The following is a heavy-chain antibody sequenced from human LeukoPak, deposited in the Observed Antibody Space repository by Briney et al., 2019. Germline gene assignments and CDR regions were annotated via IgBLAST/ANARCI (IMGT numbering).Heavy chain of an antibody. V-gene: IGHV1-69*13. D-gene: IGHD3-22*01. Sequence: SVKVSCKASGGTFSSYAISWVRQAPGQGLEWMGGIIPIFGTANYAQKFQGRVTITADESTSTAYMELSSLRSEDTAVYYCARGNPSGVYYDSSGYYDYWGQGTLVTVSS. CDR2: IIPIFGTA. CDR1: GGTFSSYA. CDR3: ARGNPSGVYYDSSGYYDY. J-gene: IGHJ4*02.